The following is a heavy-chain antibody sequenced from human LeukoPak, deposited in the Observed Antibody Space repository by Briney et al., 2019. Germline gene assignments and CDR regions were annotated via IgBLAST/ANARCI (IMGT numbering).Heavy chain of an antibody. CDR1: GYTFTSYD. V-gene: IGHV1-8*01. Sequence: ASVKVSCKASGYTFTSYDINWVRQATGQGLEWMGWMNPNSGNTGYAQKFQGRVTITRNTSISTAYMELSSLRSEDTAVYYCARGEAAGPYYGMDVWGQGTTVTVSS. CDR3: ARGEAAGPYYGMDV. J-gene: IGHJ6*02. CDR2: MNPNSGNT. D-gene: IGHD6-13*01.